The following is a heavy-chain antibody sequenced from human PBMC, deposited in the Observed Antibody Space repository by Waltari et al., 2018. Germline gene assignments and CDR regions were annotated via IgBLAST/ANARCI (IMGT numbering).Heavy chain of an antibody. CDR3: AKEAGSQWLPRTYYFDY. CDR2: ISYDGSNK. CDR1: GFTFSSYG. Sequence: QVQLVESGGGVVQPGRSLRLSCAASGFTFSSYGIHWVRQAPGKGLEWVAVISYDGSNKYYADSVKGRFTISRDNSKNTLYLQMNSLRAEDTAVYYCAKEAGSQWLPRTYYFDYWGQGTLVTVSS. D-gene: IGHD6-19*01. V-gene: IGHV3-30*18. J-gene: IGHJ4*02.